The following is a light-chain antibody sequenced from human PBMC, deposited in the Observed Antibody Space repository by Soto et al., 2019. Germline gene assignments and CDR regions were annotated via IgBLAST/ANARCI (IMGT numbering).Light chain of an antibody. CDR2: AAS. CDR3: QKYNSAPLT. J-gene: IGKJ4*01. Sequence: DIQMTQSPSSLSASVGDGVTITCRASQVISNYLAWYQQKPGKIPKLLIYAASTLQSGVPSRFSGSGSGTDFTLTISSLQPEDVATYYCQKYNSAPLTFGGGTKVDIK. V-gene: IGKV1-27*01. CDR1: QVISNY.